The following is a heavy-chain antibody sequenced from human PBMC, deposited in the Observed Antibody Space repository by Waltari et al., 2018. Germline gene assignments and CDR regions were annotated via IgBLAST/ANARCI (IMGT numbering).Heavy chain of an antibody. D-gene: IGHD6-13*01. CDR1: GFTFSSYS. J-gene: IGHJ5*02. Sequence: SCAASGFTFSSYSMNWVRQAPGKGLEWVSYISSSSSTIYYADSVKGRFTISRDNAKNSLYLQMNSLRAEDTAVYYCARDGYSSSWSPYNWFDPWGQGTLVTVSS. CDR2: ISSSSSTI. CDR3: ARDGYSSSWSPYNWFDP. V-gene: IGHV3-48*01.